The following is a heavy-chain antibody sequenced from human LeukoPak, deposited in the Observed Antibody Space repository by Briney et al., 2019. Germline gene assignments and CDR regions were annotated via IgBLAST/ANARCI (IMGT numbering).Heavy chain of an antibody. J-gene: IGHJ5*02. V-gene: IGHV1-2*02. CDR3: ARLAVLPS. CDR1: GYTFTAYH. CDR2: INANSGDT. Sequence: ASVTVSCKGSGYTFTAYHMHWVRQAPGQGLEWMGWINANSGDTNYEQKFQGRVTITRDTSINTAYMELSSLRSDDTAVYFCARLAVLPSWGQGTLVTVSA. D-gene: IGHD6-19*01.